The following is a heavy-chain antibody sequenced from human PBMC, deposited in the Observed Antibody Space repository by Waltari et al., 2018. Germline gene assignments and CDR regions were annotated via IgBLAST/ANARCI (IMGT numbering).Heavy chain of an antibody. CDR1: GLTFRTYA. V-gene: IGHV3-23*04. CDR3: ARVGGGNYDDSGSASRFDD. Sequence: EIQLVESGGGLIQPGGSLRLSCAASGLTFRTYAMSWVRRAPGKGLRWVAAMSTSGASTYDAAAVKGRFTIAGDNAKNTLHLQMNGLRADDTAVYYCARVGGGNYDDSGSASRFDDWGQGTLVTVSS. D-gene: IGHD3-22*01. J-gene: IGHJ4*02. CDR2: MSTSGAST.